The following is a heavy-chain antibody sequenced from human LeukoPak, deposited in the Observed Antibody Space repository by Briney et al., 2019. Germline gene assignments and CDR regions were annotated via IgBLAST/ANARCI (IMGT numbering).Heavy chain of an antibody. CDR1: GFTFNNYG. CDR3: ARQSYYYDSSGYYETTDY. D-gene: IGHD3-22*01. Sequence: GGSLRLSCAASGFTFNNYGMFWFRQAPGKGLDWVSFIRFDGSHKYYADSVKGRFTISRDNSKNTVYLQMDSLRAEDTAVYYCARQSYYYDSSGYYETTDYWGQGTLVTVSS. CDR2: IRFDGSHK. V-gene: IGHV3-33*07. J-gene: IGHJ4*02.